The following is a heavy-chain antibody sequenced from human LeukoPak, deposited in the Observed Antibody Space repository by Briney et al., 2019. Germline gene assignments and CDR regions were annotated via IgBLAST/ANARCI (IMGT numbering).Heavy chain of an antibody. CDR1: GLTLSDWW. Sequence: GGSLRLSCVASGLTLSDWWMTWVRQAPGRGLEWVASVKKDGRKTYHVDSVKGRFTISRDNAKNSLYLQMNSLRVEDTAVYFCARGHLGLGVWGQGTTVTVSS. CDR3: ARGHLGLGV. CDR2: VKKDGRKT. V-gene: IGHV3-7*03. J-gene: IGHJ6*02.